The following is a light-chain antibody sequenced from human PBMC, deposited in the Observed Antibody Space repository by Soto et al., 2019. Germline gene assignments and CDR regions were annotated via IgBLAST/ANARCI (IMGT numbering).Light chain of an antibody. CDR2: GAS. CDR3: QQYGRT. Sequence: EIVLTQSPATLSLSPGERATLSCRAGQTVSSDLAWYQQKPGQAPRLLIYGASSRATGIPDRFSGSGSGTDFTLTISRLEPEDFSVYYCQQYGRTFGQGTKVDIK. J-gene: IGKJ1*01. V-gene: IGKV3-20*01. CDR1: QTVSSD.